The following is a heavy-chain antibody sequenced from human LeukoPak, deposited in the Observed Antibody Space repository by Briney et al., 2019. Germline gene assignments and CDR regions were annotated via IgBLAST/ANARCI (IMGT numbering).Heavy chain of an antibody. CDR1: GDSVSRSDSY. CDR3: ARRRYYDSSGYLK. D-gene: IGHD3-22*01. J-gene: IGHJ1*01. Sequence: SETLSLTCTIFGDSVSRSDSYWDWIRQPPGKGLEWIGTIYYNGRTYYSPSLKSRVTLSVDMSNNQFSLTLSSVTAADTALYFCARRRYYDSSGYLKWGQGTLVTVSS. CDR2: IYYNGRT. V-gene: IGHV4-39*01.